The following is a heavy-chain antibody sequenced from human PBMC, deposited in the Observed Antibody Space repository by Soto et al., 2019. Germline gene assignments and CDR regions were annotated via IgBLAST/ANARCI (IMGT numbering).Heavy chain of an antibody. CDR1: GFTFSSYA. Sequence: EVQLLESGGGLVQPGGSLRLSCAASGFTFSSYAMSWVRQAPGKGLEWVSAISGSGGSTYYADSVKGRFTISRDNSKNTLYLQMNSLRAEDTAVYYCAKDVAGVAVVWGGIDVWGQGTTVTVSS. CDR2: ISGSGGST. D-gene: IGHD6-19*01. CDR3: AKDVAGVAVVWGGIDV. J-gene: IGHJ6*02. V-gene: IGHV3-23*01.